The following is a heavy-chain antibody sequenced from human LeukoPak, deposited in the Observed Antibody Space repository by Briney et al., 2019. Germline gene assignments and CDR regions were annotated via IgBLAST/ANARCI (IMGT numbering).Heavy chain of an antibody. J-gene: IGHJ4*02. D-gene: IGHD6-19*01. CDR3: ARQWLENLDY. V-gene: IGHV4-61*08. CDR2: IYYSGST. CDR1: GGSISSGGYY. Sequence: SETLSLTCTVSGGSISSGGYYWSWIRQHPGKGLEWIGYIYYSGSTNYNPSLKSRVTMSVDTSKNQFSLKLSSVTAADTAVYYCARQWLENLDYWGQGTLVTVSS.